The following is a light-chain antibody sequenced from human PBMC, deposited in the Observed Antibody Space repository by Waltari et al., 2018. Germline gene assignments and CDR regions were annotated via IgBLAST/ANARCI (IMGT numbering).Light chain of an antibody. CDR1: KSISYY. Sequence: EIVLTQSPATLSLSPGERATLPCRAIKSISYYLAWYQQKPGQAPRLLIYDASNRATGIPARFSGSGSGTDFTLTISSLEPEDFAVYYCQQRYNWPPWTFGQGTKVEVK. V-gene: IGKV3-11*01. CDR3: QQRYNWPPWT. CDR2: DAS. J-gene: IGKJ1*01.